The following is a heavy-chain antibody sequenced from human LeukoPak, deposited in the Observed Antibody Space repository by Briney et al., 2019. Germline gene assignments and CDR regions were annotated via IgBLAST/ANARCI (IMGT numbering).Heavy chain of an antibody. Sequence: ASVKVSCKASGYTFTGYYMHWVRQAPGQGLEWMGWINPNSGGTNYAQKFQGRVTMTRDTSMSTAYMELSRLRSDDTAVYYCARVGHQLIASAGSWGQGTLVTVSS. CDR2: INPNSGGT. D-gene: IGHD6-13*01. V-gene: IGHV1-2*02. CDR3: ARVGHQLIASAGS. J-gene: IGHJ4*02. CDR1: GYTFTGYY.